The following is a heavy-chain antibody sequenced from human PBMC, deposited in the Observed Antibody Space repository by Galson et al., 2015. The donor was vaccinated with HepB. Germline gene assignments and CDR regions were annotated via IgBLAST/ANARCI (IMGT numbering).Heavy chain of an antibody. J-gene: IGHJ6*02. CDR1: GYTFTSYA. CDR3: ARDRPYSSSWYYYYGMDV. D-gene: IGHD6-13*01. CDR2: INAGNGNT. V-gene: IGHV1-3*01. Sequence: SCKASGYTFTSYAMHWVRQAPGQRLEWMGWINAGNGNTKYSQKFQGRVTITRDTSASTAYMELSSLRSEDTAVYYCARDRPYSSSWYYYYGMDVWGQGTTVTVSS.